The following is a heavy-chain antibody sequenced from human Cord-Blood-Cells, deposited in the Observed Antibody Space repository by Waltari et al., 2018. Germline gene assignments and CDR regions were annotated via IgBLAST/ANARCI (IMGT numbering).Heavy chain of an antibody. V-gene: IGHV3-33*01. CDR2: IWYDGSNK. Sequence: QVQLVESGGGVVQPGRSLRLSCAASGFTFSSYGIHWVRQAPGKGLEWVAVIWYDGSNKYYADSVKGRFTISRDNSKNTLYRQMNSLRAEDTAVYYCARGGYYYDGWGQGTLVTVSS. J-gene: IGHJ4*02. CDR3: ARGGYYYDG. CDR1: GFTFSSYG. D-gene: IGHD3-22*01.